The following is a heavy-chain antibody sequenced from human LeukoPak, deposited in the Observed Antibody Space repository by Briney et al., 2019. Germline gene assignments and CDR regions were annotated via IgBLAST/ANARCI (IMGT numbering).Heavy chain of an antibody. Sequence: PGGSLRLSCAVSGLTFSSSWMDWVRQGPGKGLEWVASINPDGNKKYSADSVKGRFTISRDNAENSLYLQMNSLRVEDTAFYYCARDLAYSRLDYWGQGMLVTVSS. D-gene: IGHD5-18*01. V-gene: IGHV3-7*01. J-gene: IGHJ4*02. CDR3: ARDLAYSRLDY. CDR1: GLTFSSSW. CDR2: INPDGNKK.